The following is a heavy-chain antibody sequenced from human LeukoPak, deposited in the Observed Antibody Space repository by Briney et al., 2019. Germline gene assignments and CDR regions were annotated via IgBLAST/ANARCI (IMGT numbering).Heavy chain of an antibody. J-gene: IGHJ6*02. CDR3: ARGGGLLWFGEPFDYYYYYGMDV. V-gene: IGHV3-64*01. D-gene: IGHD3-10*01. Sequence: GGSLRLSCAASGFTFSSYAMHWVRQAPGKGLEYVSAISSNGGSNFYANSVKGRFTISRDNSKNTLYLQMGSLRAEDMAVYYCARGGGLLWFGEPFDYYYYYGMDVWGQGTTVTVSS. CDR1: GFTFSSYA. CDR2: ISSNGGSN.